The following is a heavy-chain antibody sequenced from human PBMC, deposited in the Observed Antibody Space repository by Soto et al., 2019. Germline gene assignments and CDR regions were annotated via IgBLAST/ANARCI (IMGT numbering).Heavy chain of an antibody. CDR1: GGTFSSYA. Sequence: QVQLVQSGAEVKKPGSSVKVSCKASGGTFSSYAISWVRQAPGQGLEWMGGIIPIFGTANYAQKFQGRVTITADESTSTAYMELSSLRSEDTAVYYCARSVGAVVVPAAFTNTESYYYYGMDVWGQGTTVTVSS. CDR2: IIPIFGTA. CDR3: ARSVGAVVVPAAFTNTESYYYYGMDV. D-gene: IGHD2-2*01. V-gene: IGHV1-69*01. J-gene: IGHJ6*02.